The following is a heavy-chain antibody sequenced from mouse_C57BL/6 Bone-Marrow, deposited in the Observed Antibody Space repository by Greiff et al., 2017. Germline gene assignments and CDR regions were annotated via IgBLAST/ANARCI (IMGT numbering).Heavy chain of an antibody. J-gene: IGHJ2*01. CDR3: PARSHYFDY. V-gene: IGHV6-3*01. Sequence: DVMLVESGGGLVQPGGSMKLSCVASGFTFSNYWMNLFRQSPEKGLEWVAQIRLKSDNYATHYAESVKGRFTISRDDSKSSVYLQMNNLRAEDTGIYYCPARSHYFDYWGQGTTLTVSS. CDR2: IRLKSDNYAT. CDR1: GFTFSNYW.